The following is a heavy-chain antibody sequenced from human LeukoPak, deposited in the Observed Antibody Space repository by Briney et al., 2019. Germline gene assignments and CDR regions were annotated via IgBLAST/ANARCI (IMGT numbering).Heavy chain of an antibody. CDR2: IYYSGST. J-gene: IGHJ6*02. V-gene: IGHV4-39*01. D-gene: IGHD3-9*01. CDR1: GGSISSSDYY. Sequence: SETLSLTCTVSGGSISSSDYYWGWIRQPPGKGLEWIGSIYYSGSTYYNPSLKSRVTISVDTSKNQFSLKLSSVTAADTAVYYCARGSAYYDILTGYRPPYGMDVWGQGTTVTVSS. CDR3: ARGSAYYDILTGYRPPYGMDV.